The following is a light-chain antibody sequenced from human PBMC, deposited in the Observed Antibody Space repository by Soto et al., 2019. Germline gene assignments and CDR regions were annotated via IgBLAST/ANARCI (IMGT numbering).Light chain of an antibody. CDR3: AAWDDSLNGHV. CDR1: SSNIGSNS. Sequence: QPVLTQPPSASGTPGQRVTISCSGSSSNIGSNSVSWYQQLPGTAPRLLIYSSNQRPSGVPDRFSASKSDTSASLAISGLQSEDEADYYCAAWDDSLNGHVFGTGTKLTVL. CDR2: SSN. V-gene: IGLV1-44*01. J-gene: IGLJ1*01.